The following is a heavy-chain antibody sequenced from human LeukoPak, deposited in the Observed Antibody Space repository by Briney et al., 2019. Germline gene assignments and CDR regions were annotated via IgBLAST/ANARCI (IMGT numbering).Heavy chain of an antibody. D-gene: IGHD3-10*01. J-gene: IGHJ4*02. Sequence: PGGSLRLSCAASGFTFSDYDMNWVRQAPGKGLGWVSTISGSGGSTNYADSVKGRFTISRDNSKNTVYLQMNSLRVEDTAVYYCARAQGTMVRGVIGSYWGQGTLVTVSS. CDR2: ISGSGGST. CDR1: GFTFSDYD. CDR3: ARAQGTMVRGVIGSY. V-gene: IGHV3-23*01.